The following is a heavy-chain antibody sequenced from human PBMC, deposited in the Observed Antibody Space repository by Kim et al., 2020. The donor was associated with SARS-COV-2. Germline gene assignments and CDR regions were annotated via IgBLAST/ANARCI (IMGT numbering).Heavy chain of an antibody. V-gene: IGHV3-9*01. D-gene: IGHD3-3*01. CDR3: AKDYQKTIFGVVIWYYFDY. CDR2: ITWDGGSI. J-gene: IGHJ4*02. Sequence: GGSLRLSCAASGFTFGDYAMHWVRQAPGKGLEWVSGITWDGGSIGYADSVKGRFTISRDNAKNSLYLQMNSLRAEDTALYYCAKDYQKTIFGVVIWYYFDYWGQGTLVTVSS. CDR1: GFTFGDYA.